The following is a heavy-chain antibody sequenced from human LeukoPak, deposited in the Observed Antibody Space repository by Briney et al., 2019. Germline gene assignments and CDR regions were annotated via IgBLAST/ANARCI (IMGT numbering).Heavy chain of an antibody. Sequence: PGGSLRLSCAASGFTFSSYEMNWVRQAPGKGLEWVSYISSSGSTIYYADSVKGRFTISRDNAKNSLYLQMNSLRAEDTAVYYCARDDSLLAFDIWGQGTMVTVSS. V-gene: IGHV3-48*03. CDR1: GFTFSSYE. D-gene: IGHD2-15*01. J-gene: IGHJ3*02. CDR2: ISSSGSTI. CDR3: ARDDSLLAFDI.